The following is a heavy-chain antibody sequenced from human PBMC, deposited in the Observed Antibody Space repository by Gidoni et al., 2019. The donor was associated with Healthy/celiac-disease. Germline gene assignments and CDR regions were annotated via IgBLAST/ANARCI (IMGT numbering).Heavy chain of an antibody. CDR3: AKYVRGVMNFDY. CDR1: GFTFSSYA. V-gene: IGHV3-23*01. Sequence: EVQLLESWGGLVQPGGSLRLSCAASGFTFSSYAMSWVRQAPGKGLEWVSPISGSGGSTYYADSVKGRFTISRDNSKNTLYLQMNSLRAEDTAVYYCAKYVRGVMNFDYWGQGTLVTVSS. D-gene: IGHD3-10*01. CDR2: ISGSGGST. J-gene: IGHJ4*02.